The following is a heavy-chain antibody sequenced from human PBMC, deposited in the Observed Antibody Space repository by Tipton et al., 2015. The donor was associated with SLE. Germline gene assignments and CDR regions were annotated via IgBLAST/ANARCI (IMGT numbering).Heavy chain of an antibody. V-gene: IGHV4-59*11. D-gene: IGHD3-16*01. Sequence: TLSLTCTVSGGSINSHFWSWIRQPPGKGLEWIGYIYYSGSTNYNPSLKSRVTISVDTSKNQFSLKLSSVTAADTAVYYCARDTLREPGYFQHWGQGTLVTVSS. CDR2: IYYSGST. CDR3: ARDTLREPGYFQH. J-gene: IGHJ1*01. CDR1: GGSINSHF.